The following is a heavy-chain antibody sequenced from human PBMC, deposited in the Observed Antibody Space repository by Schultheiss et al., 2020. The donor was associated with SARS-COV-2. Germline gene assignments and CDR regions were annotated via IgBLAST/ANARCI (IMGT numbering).Heavy chain of an antibody. CDR2: ISYDGTNK. CDR1: GFSFNTYS. V-gene: IGHV3-30*04. CDR3: ARDQAGQLERRWGGHFDY. Sequence: GGSLRLSCAASGFSFNTYSMHWVRQAPGKGLEWVAVISYDGTNKYYADSVKGRFTISRDNSKNTLYLQMSSLRAEDTAVYYCARDQAGQLERRWGGHFDYWGQGTLVTVSS. D-gene: IGHD1-1*01. J-gene: IGHJ4*02.